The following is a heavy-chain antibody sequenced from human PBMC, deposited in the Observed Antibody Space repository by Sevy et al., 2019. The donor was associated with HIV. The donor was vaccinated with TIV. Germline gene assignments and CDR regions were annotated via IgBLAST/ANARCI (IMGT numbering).Heavy chain of an antibody. Sequence: ASVKVSCKASGGTFSSYAISWVRQAPGQGLEWMGGIIPIFGTANYAQKFQGRVTITADESTSTAYMELSSLRSEDTAGYYCARGQIHCSGGSCNSNYFDYWGPGTLVTVSS. J-gene: IGHJ4*02. CDR1: GGTFSSYA. CDR2: IIPIFGTA. V-gene: IGHV1-69*13. D-gene: IGHD2-15*01. CDR3: ARGQIHCSGGSCNSNYFDY.